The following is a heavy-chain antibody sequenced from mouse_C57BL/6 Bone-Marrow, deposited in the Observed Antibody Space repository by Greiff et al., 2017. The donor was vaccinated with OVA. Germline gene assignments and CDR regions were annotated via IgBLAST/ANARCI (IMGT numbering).Heavy chain of an antibody. Sequence: EVQLQESGPVLVKPGASVKMSCKASGYTFTDYYMNWVKQSHGKSLEWIGVIIPYNGGTSYNQKFKGKATLTVDKSSSTAYMELNSLTSEDSAVYYCARLLRHYAMDYWGQGTSVTVSS. CDR1: GYTFTDYY. CDR2: IIPYNGGT. D-gene: IGHD1-1*01. J-gene: IGHJ4*01. CDR3: ARLLRHYAMDY. V-gene: IGHV1-19*01.